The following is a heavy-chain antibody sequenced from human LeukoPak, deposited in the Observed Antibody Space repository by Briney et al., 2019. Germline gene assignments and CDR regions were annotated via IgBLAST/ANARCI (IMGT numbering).Heavy chain of an antibody. D-gene: IGHD3-22*01. CDR3: ARGLKYYYDSSGWGLDP. Sequence: GGSLRLSWAASGSTFSSYWMHLVRQAPGKGLVLVSRINCDGSSTKYADSVKGRFTISRDNAKNTLYLQMNSLRPEDTAVSYCARGLKYYYDSSGWGLDPWGQGTLVTVSS. CDR2: INCDGSST. J-gene: IGHJ5*02. V-gene: IGHV3-74*03. CDR1: GSTFSSYW.